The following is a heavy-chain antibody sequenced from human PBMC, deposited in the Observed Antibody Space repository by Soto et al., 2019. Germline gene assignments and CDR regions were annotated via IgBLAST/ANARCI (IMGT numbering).Heavy chain of an antibody. J-gene: IGHJ4*02. Sequence: PSETLSLTCTVSGGSISSGDYYWSWIRQPPGKGLEWIGYIYYRGSTYYNQSLKSRVTISVDTSMNQFSLTLTSVTAADTAVYYCARDPARGGGSYLGYFDYWGQGTPVTVSS. CDR2: IYYRGST. D-gene: IGHD1-26*01. CDR1: GGSISSGDYY. CDR3: ARDPARGGGSYLGYFDY. V-gene: IGHV4-30-4*01.